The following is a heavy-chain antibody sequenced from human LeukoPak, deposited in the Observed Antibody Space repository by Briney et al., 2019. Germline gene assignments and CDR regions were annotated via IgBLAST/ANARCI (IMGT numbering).Heavy chain of an antibody. CDR3: ARGAVAVDY. V-gene: IGHV1-18*01. D-gene: IGHD6-19*01. J-gene: IGHJ4*02. CDR1: GYTFINYG. CDR2: ISAYNGNT. Sequence: LRASVKVSCKASGYTFINYGISWVRQAPGQGLEWMGWISAYNGNTNYAQKLQGRVTMTTDTSTNTAYVELRSLRSDDTAVYYCARGAVAVDYWGQGTLVTVSS.